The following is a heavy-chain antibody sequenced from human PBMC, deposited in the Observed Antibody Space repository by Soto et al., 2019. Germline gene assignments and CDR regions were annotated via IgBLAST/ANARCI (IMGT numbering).Heavy chain of an antibody. CDR2: IWHDGSKA. CDR1: GFTFNHYG. V-gene: IGHV3-33*01. CDR3: VRDVDTTSHLNRFDP. Sequence: QVQLVESGGGVVQPGMSLRLSCAASGFTFNHYGIHWVRQAPGKGLEWVAVIWHDGSKAFYVDSVKGRFTISRDSSKNRVYLQMNSLRAEDTAMYHCVRDVDTTSHLNRFDPWGQGTLVTVSS. J-gene: IGHJ5*02. D-gene: IGHD1-26*01.